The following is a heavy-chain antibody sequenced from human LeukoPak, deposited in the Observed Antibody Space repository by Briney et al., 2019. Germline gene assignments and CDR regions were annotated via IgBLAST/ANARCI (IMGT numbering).Heavy chain of an antibody. CDR2: ISSSSSYI. D-gene: IGHD3-3*01. CDR1: GFTFSSYS. CDR3: ARDRVGDFWSGYQYFDY. V-gene: IGHV3-21*01. Sequence: GGSLRLSCAASGFTFSSYSMNWVRQAPGKGLEWVSSISSSSSYIYYADSVKGRFTISRDNAKNSLYLQMNSLRAEDTAVYYCARDRVGDFWSGYQYFDYWGQGTLVTVSS. J-gene: IGHJ4*02.